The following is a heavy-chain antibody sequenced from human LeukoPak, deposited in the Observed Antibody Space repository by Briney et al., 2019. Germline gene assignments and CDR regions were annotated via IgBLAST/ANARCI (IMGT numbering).Heavy chain of an antibody. CDR1: GGSISSGGYY. V-gene: IGHV4-30-2*01. J-gene: IGHJ4*02. CDR2: IYHSGST. D-gene: IGHD6-6*01. CDR3: ARTARYSSSLEFDY. Sequence: PSETLSLTCTVSGGSISSGGYYWSWIRQPPGKGLEWIGYIYHSGSTYYNPSLKSRVTISVDRSKNQFSLKLSSVTAADTAVYYCARTARYSSSLEFDYWGQGTLVTVSS.